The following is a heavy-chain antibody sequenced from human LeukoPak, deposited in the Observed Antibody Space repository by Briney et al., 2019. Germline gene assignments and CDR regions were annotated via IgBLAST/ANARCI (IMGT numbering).Heavy chain of an antibody. CDR1: GGSISSYY. J-gene: IGHJ6*02. V-gene: IGHV4-59*01. CDR2: INYSGGT. CDR3: ARGESKRYSGYDYYVMDV. Sequence: SETLSLTCTVSGGSISSYYWSWIRQPPGKGLEWIGYINYSGGTNYNPSLKRRVTISIDTSKNQFSLKVSSVTAADTAVYYCARGESKRYSGYDYYVMDVWGQGTTVTVSS. D-gene: IGHD5-12*01.